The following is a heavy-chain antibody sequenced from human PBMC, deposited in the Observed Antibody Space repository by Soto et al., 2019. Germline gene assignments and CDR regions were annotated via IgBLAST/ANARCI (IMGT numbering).Heavy chain of an antibody. Sequence: EVQLVESGGGLVQPGGSLRLSCAASGFTFSSYWMHWVRQAPGKGLVWVSRINSDGSSTSYADSVKGRFTISRDNAKNTLYLQMNSLRAEDTAVYYCARGGYSSGWSYYYYYMDVWGKGTTVTVSS. D-gene: IGHD6-19*01. CDR1: GFTFSSYW. V-gene: IGHV3-74*01. CDR2: INSDGSST. J-gene: IGHJ6*03. CDR3: ARGGYSSGWSYYYYYMDV.